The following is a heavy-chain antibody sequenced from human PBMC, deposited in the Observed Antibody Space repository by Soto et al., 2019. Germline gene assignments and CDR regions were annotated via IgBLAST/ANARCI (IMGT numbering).Heavy chain of an antibody. J-gene: IGHJ3*02. V-gene: IGHV4-39*01. Sequence: SVTLCLTCIPSGGSIRGRRCHGGWIRLSLGQGLAWCARIRYSGSSFCNPSLKSRVTLSVDTSKNQFALKLSSVTAAETAVYYCARHGITGSYYDAFDIWGQGTMVT. CDR3: ARHGITGSYYDAFDI. D-gene: IGHD1-26*01. CDR2: IRYSGSS. CDR1: GGSIRGRRCH.